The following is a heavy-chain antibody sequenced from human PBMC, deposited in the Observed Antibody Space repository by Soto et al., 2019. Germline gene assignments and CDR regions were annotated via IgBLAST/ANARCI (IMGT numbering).Heavy chain of an antibody. D-gene: IGHD1-1*01. Sequence: QVQLVESGGGLVKPGGSLRLSCAASGFTFRDYYMSWIRQAPGKGLEWVSYIHSSGSTIYYANSVKGRFTISRDNAKRSVYLQINSLRAEDTAVYYCARALNWNEYDPWGQGTLVTVSS. CDR2: IHSSGSTI. V-gene: IGHV3-11*01. CDR3: ARALNWNEYDP. CDR1: GFTFRDYY. J-gene: IGHJ5*02.